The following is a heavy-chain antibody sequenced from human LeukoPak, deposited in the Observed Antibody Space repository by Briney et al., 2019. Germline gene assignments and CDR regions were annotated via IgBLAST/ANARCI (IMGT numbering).Heavy chain of an antibody. CDR1: GGTFSSYA. D-gene: IGHD5-24*01. V-gene: IGHV1-69*13. J-gene: IGHJ4*02. CDR2: IIPIFGTA. Sequence: SVKVSCKASGGTFSSYAISWVRQAPGQGLEWMGGIIPIFGTANYAQKFQGRVTITADESTSTAYMELSSLRSEDTAVYYCASTQKIVEMATIGYYFDYWGQGTLVTVSS. CDR3: ASTQKIVEMATIGYYFDY.